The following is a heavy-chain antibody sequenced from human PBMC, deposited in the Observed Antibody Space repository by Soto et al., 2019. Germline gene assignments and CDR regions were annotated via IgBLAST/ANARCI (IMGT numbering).Heavy chain of an antibody. V-gene: IGHV3-23*01. CDR1: GFTFSDYA. CDR2: IINRGVTT. D-gene: IGHD6-19*01. CDR3: ANGGGLYYSGWYPEY. J-gene: IGHJ4*02. Sequence: GGSLRLSCIATGFTFSDYAMSWVRQAPAKGLEWVSKIINRGVTTHYADSVKGRFTISRDKSRNTLYLQMTSLRAEDTAIYYCANGGGLYYSGWYPEYWGQGTLVTVSS.